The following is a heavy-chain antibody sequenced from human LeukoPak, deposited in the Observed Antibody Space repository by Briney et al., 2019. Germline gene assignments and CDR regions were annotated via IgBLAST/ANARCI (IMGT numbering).Heavy chain of an antibody. J-gene: IGHJ4*02. CDR2: IYYSGST. Sequence: PSETLSLTCSVSGGSISSSTYYWGWIRQPPGKGLEWIGSIYYSGSTYYNPSLKSRVTISVDTSKNQFSLKLSSVTAADTAVYYCARAPVWFGFFDYWGQGTLVTVSS. V-gene: IGHV4-39*07. CDR1: GGSISSSTYY. D-gene: IGHD3-10*01. CDR3: ARAPVWFGFFDY.